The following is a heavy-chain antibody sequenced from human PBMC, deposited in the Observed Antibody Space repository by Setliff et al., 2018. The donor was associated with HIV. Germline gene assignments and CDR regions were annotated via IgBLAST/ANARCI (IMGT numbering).Heavy chain of an antibody. D-gene: IGHD3-3*01. V-gene: IGHV4-39*07. CDR1: GGSISSSSYY. CDR3: ARGAYYNFWSGYSAGGGSLGP. J-gene: IGHJ5*02. CDR2: IYYTGSA. Sequence: ETLSLTCTVSGGSISSSSYYWGCIRQPPGKGLEWIGSIYYTGSANYNPSLKSRVTMSVDTSKNQFSLKLSSVTAADTAVYYCARGAYYNFWSGYSAGGGSLGPWGQGTLVTVSS.